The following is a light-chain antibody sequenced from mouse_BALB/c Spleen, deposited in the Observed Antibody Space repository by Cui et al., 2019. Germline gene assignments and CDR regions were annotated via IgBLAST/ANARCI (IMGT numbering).Light chain of an antibody. CDR3: LQHWNYWT. CDR1: QNVRTA. J-gene: IGKJ1*01. CDR2: LAS. V-gene: IGKV6-14*01. Sequence: DIVMTQSQKFMSTSVGDRVSITCKASQNVRTAVAWYQQKPGQSPKALIYLASNRHTGVPDRFTGSGSGTDFTLTISNVQSEDLADYFCLQHWNYWTFGGDTKLEIK.